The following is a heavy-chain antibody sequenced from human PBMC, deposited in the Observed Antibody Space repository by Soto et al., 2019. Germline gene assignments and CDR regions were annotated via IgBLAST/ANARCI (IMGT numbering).Heavy chain of an antibody. V-gene: IGHV3-23*01. CDR1: GFTFSSYA. CDR2: ISGSGDST. CDR3: AKGVPGIAVAGTGYFQH. D-gene: IGHD6-19*01. Sequence: PGGSLRLSCAASGFTFSSYAMSWVRQAPGKGLEWVSGISGSGDSTYYADSVKGRFTISRDNSKKTVYLQMNSLRAEDTAVYYCAKGVPGIAVAGTGYFQHWGQGTLVTV. J-gene: IGHJ1*01.